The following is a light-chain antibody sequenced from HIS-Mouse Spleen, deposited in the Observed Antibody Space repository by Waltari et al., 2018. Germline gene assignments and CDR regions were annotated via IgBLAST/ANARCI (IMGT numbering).Light chain of an antibody. CDR3: YSTDSSGNHRV. CDR2: EDS. CDR1: ALPNKY. V-gene: IGLV3-10*01. J-gene: IGLJ2*01. Sequence: SYELTQPPSVSVSQGQTARITGAGDALPNKYAYWYQQKSGQAPMLVIYEDSKRPSGIPERFSGSSSGTMATLTISGAQVEDEADYYCYSTDSSGNHRVFGGGTKLTVL.